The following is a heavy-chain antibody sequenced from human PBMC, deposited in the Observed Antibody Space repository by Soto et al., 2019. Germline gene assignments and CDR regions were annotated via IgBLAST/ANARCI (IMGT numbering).Heavy chain of an antibody. D-gene: IGHD4-17*01. V-gene: IGHV3-7*03. Sequence: EMQLVESGGGLVQPGGSLRLSCAGSGLTFRNDWLSWVRQAPGKGLEWVANINEDGSERYYVDSVRGRFTIPRDNVENSLFLQLNSLRPVDAAVYYCAVYGYGVSAASYWGQGTLVTVSA. CDR2: INEDGSER. J-gene: IGHJ4*02. CDR1: GLTFRNDW. CDR3: AVYGYGVSAASY.